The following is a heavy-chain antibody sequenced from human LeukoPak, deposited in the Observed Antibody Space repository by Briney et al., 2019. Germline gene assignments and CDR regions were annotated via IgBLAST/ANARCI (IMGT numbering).Heavy chain of an antibody. CDR2: ISGSGGST. J-gene: IGHJ4*02. Sequence: QPGGSLRLSCAASGFTFSSYGMSWVRQAPGKGLEWVSAISGSGGSTYYADSVKGRFTISRDNSKNTLYLQMNSLSAEDTAVYYCAKELGSSGYYFDYWGQGTLVTVSS. CDR1: GFTFSSYG. CDR3: AKELGSSGYYFDY. D-gene: IGHD3-22*01. V-gene: IGHV3-23*01.